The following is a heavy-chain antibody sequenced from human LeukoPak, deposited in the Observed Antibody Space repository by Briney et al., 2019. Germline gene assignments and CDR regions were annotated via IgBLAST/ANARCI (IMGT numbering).Heavy chain of an antibody. J-gene: IGHJ4*02. CDR3: TRGGATAGFDY. CDR1: GDSVSSNSIA. Sequence: SQTLSLTCAISGDSVSSNSIAWNWIRQSPSRGLEWLGRTYYRSKWYNDYAISVKSRITINPDTSKNQLSLQLNSVSPEDTAVYYCTRGGATAGFDYWGQGTLVTVSS. CDR2: TYYRSKWYN. D-gene: IGHD6-13*01. V-gene: IGHV6-1*01.